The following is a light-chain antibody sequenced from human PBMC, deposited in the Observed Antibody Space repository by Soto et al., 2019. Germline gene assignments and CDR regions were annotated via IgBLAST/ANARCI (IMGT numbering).Light chain of an antibody. CDR1: SSDVGGYDY. Sequence: QSALTQPASVSGSPGQSITISCTGTSSDVGGYDYVSWYQQHPGKAPKVMIYEVSNWPSGVSNRFSGSKSGNTASLTISGLQAEDEADYFCSSYTTSRTPHVFGTGTKVTVL. J-gene: IGLJ1*01. CDR2: EVS. V-gene: IGLV2-14*01. CDR3: SSYTTSRTPHV.